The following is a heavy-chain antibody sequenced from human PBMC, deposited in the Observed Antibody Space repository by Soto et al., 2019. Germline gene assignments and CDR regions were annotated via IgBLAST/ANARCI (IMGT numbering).Heavy chain of an antibody. CDR2: MSWNSGNI. CDR3: AKDIGGEMHAFDI. V-gene: IGHV3-9*01. CDR1: GIGFGGYA. Sequence: PGGSLRLSCVASGIGFGGYAMHWVRQGPGKGLEWVSGMSWNSGNIGYADSVKGRFTISRDNAKNSLYLQMNSLSAEDTALYYCAKDIGGEMHAFDIWGQGTMVTVSS. J-gene: IGHJ3*02. D-gene: IGHD2-15*01.